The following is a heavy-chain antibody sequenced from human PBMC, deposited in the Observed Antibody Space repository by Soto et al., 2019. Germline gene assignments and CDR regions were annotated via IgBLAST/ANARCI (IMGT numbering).Heavy chain of an antibody. J-gene: IGHJ4*02. CDR3: ASTHYYDSSGYSDSFELDY. Sequence: QLQLQESGSGLVKPSQTLSLTCAVSGGSISSGGYSWSWIRQPPGKGLEWIGYIYHSGSTYYNPSLKSRVPISVDRSKNQFSLKLSSVTAADTAVYYCASTHYYDSSGYSDSFELDYWGQGTLVTVSS. CDR2: IYHSGST. V-gene: IGHV4-30-2*01. CDR1: GGSISSGGYS. D-gene: IGHD3-22*01.